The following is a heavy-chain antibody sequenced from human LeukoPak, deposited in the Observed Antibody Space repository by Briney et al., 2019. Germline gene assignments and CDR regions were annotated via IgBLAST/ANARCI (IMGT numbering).Heavy chain of an antibody. D-gene: IGHD3-16*01. CDR2: IRHDGSIK. CDR1: GFIFSTYG. V-gene: IGHV3-30*02. J-gene: IGHJ4*02. Sequence: PGGSLRLSCAASGFIFSTYGMYWVRQAPGKGLEWVAFIRHDGSIKNYADSVKGRSTISRDNSKNTLYLQMNSLRAEDTAVYYCAKDSLADIDYWGQETPVTVSS. CDR3: AKDSLADIDY.